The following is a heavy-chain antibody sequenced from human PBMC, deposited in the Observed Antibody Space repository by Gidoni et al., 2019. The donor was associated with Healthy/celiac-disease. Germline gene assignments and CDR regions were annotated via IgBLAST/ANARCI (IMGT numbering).Heavy chain of an antibody. CDR1: GGTFSSYA. CDR3: ARNQRFGELLTDWFDP. CDR2: IIPIFGTA. D-gene: IGHD3-10*01. V-gene: IGHV1-69*01. Sequence: QVQLVQSGAEVQKPGSSVKVSCKASGGTFSSYAISWVRQAPGQGLEWMGGIIPIFGTANYAQKFQGRVTITADESTSTAYMELSSLRSEETAVYYCARNQRFGELLTDWFDPWGQGTLVTVSS. J-gene: IGHJ5*02.